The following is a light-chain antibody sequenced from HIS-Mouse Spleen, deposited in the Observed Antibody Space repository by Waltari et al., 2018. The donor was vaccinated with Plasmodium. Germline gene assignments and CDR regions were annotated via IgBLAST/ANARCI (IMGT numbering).Light chain of an antibody. CDR3: YSTDSSGNHRV. Sequence: SYELTQPPSVSVSPGQTARITCSGDALPKQYAYWYQQESGQAPVLVIYDDSKRPSGTPERISGASSGKMGTLTISRAHVEDEADYYCYSTDSSGNHRVFGGGTKLTVL. V-gene: IGLV3-10*01. CDR1: ALPKQY. J-gene: IGLJ3*02. CDR2: DDS.